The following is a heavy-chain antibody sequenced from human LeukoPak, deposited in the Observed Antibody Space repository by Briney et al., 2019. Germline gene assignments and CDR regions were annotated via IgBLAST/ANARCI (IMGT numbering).Heavy chain of an antibody. D-gene: IGHD6-19*01. CDR1: GGSISSGSYY. CDR3: ARGVLYSSGRVFRH. V-gene: IGHV4-61*02. J-gene: IGHJ4*02. Sequence: SETLSLTCTVSGGSISSGSYYWSWIRQPARKGLEWIGRIYTSGSTNYNPSLKSRVTISVDTSKNQFSLKLSSVTAADTAVYYCARGVLYSSGRVFRHWGQGTLVTVSS. CDR2: IYTSGST.